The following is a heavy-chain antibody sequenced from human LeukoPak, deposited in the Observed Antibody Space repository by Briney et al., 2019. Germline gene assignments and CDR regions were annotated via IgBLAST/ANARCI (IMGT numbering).Heavy chain of an antibody. CDR1: GFTFSSYA. V-gene: IGHV3-23*01. Sequence: GGSLRLSRAASGFTFSSYAMSWVRQAPGKGLEWVSAISGSGGSTYYADSVKGRFTISRDNSKNTLYLQMNSLRAEDTAVYYCAKEPRPNIVGATTFDPWGQGTLVTVSS. D-gene: IGHD1-26*01. CDR2: ISGSGGST. J-gene: IGHJ5*02. CDR3: AKEPRPNIVGATTFDP.